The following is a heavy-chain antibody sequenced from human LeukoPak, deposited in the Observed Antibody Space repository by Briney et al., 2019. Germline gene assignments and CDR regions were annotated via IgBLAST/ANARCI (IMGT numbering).Heavy chain of an antibody. J-gene: IGHJ4*02. Sequence: PADSLRLSCAASGFSVSDKYMGWVRQAPGKGLEWVSYISGTSKYTNYADSVKGRFTISKNKAKNSLYLQMNSLRAEDTDLYYCARDGGARNTSQQHIVLVPAAYWGQGTLVTVSS. CDR1: GFSVSDKY. V-gene: IGHV3-11*06. D-gene: IGHD2-2*01. CDR2: ISGTSKYT. CDR3: ARDGGARNTSQQHIVLVPAAY.